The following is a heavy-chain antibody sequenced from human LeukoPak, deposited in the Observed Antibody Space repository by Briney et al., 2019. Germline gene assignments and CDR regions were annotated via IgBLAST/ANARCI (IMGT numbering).Heavy chain of an antibody. V-gene: IGHV5-51*01. CDR1: GYNFANYW. J-gene: IGHJ4*02. CDR3: ARQQGSFGGGMDY. D-gene: IGHD2-15*01. Sequence: GESLKISCKGSGYNFANYWIAWVRQMPGKGLEWMGIIYPGDSNAKYNPSFQGPVTISADKSISTAYLQWSSLQASDTAIYYCARQQGSFGGGMDYWGQGTLVTVSS. CDR2: IYPGDSNA.